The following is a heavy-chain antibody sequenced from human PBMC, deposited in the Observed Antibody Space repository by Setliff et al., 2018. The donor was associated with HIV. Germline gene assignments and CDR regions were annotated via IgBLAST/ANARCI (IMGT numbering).Heavy chain of an antibody. CDR1: GGSISSYY. Sequence: PSETLSLTCTVAGGSISSYYWSWIRQTPGKGLEWIGYIYTSGSTNYNPSLKSRVTISVDTSKNQFSLKLISVTAADTAVYYCARASNFWSGYSPGDAFDIWGQGTMVTVSS. V-gene: IGHV4-4*08. D-gene: IGHD3-3*01. J-gene: IGHJ3*02. CDR3: ARASNFWSGYSPGDAFDI. CDR2: IYTSGST.